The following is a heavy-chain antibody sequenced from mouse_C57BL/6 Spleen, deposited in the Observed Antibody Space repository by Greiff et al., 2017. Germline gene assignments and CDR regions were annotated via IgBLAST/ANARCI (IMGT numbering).Heavy chain of an antibody. V-gene: IGHV1-62-2*01. Sequence: QVQLQQSGAELVKPGASVKLSCKASGYTFTEYTIHWVKQRSGQGLEWIGWFYPGSGSIKYNEKFKDKATLTADKSSSTVYMELSRLTSEDSAVYFCARHEEAFATVVADWAMDYWGQGTSVTVSS. CDR3: ARHEEAFATVVADWAMDY. J-gene: IGHJ4*01. CDR2: FYPGSGSI. CDR1: GYTFTEYT. D-gene: IGHD1-1*01.